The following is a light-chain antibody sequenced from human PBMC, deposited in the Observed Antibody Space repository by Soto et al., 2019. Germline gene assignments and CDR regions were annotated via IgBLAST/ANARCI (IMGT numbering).Light chain of an antibody. V-gene: IGKV2-28*01. J-gene: IGKJ1*01. Sequence: DIVMTQSPLSLPVTPGEPASISCRSSQSLLHSNGYNYLDWYLQKPGQSPQLLIYLGSNRASGVPDRFSGSGSGTYFTLKISRVEADDVGVYYCMQALQTPCTFGQGTKVEIK. CDR1: QSLLHSNGYNY. CDR2: LGS. CDR3: MQALQTPCT.